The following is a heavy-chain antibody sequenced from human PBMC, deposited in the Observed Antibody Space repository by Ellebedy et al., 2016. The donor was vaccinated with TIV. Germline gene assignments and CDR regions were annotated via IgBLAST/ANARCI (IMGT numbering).Heavy chain of an antibody. J-gene: IGHJ4*02. CDR2: IKNDGSEK. CDR3: ATPHRGEITNN. CDR1: GFTFSDYW. V-gene: IGHV3-7*03. D-gene: IGHD3-10*01. Sequence: LSLTCAASGFTFSDYWMTWPRQTPGEGLEWVALIKNDGSEKSYVDSVKGRFTISRDNTKNSLYLQMNDLRADDTAMYYCATPHRGEITNNWGQGTRVTVSS.